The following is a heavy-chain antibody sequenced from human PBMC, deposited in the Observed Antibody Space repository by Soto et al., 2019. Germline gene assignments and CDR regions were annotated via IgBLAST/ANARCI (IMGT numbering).Heavy chain of an antibody. CDR3: ASSSGNNYGVGTNYYFDY. CDR2: IIPLFGTA. Sequence: SVKVSCKTSGSTFSTYSIVWVRQAPGEGLEWMGGIIPLFGTANYAQKFQDRVTITADKSTNTAFMELSSLKSEDTAMYYCASSSGNNYGVGTNYYFDYWGQGTLVTV. J-gene: IGHJ4*02. CDR1: GSTFSTYS. D-gene: IGHD1-26*01. V-gene: IGHV1-69*06.